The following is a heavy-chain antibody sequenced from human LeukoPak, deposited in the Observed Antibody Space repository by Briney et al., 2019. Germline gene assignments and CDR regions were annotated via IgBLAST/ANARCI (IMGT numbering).Heavy chain of an antibody. CDR3: ARPSQYYYGSGTTDY. CDR2: IYYSGST. V-gene: IGHV4-59*08. D-gene: IGHD3-10*01. Sequence: SETLSLTCTVSGGSISSYYWSWIRQPPGKGLEWIGYIYYSGSTNYNPSLKSRVTISVEMSKNQFSLKLSSVTAADTAVYYCARPSQYYYGSGTTDYWGQGTLVTVSS. CDR1: GGSISSYY. J-gene: IGHJ4*02.